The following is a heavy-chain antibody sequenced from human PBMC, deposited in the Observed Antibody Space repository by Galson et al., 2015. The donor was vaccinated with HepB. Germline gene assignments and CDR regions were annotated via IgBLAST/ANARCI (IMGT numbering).Heavy chain of an antibody. CDR2: ISSSSTYI. D-gene: IGHD6-19*01. CDR3: ARDLGNDGWSNGIDY. J-gene: IGHJ4*02. V-gene: IGHV3-21*06. Sequence: SLRLSCAASGFTFSGYTMQWVRQAPGKGLEWVSSISSSSTYIYYADSLRGRFTISRDDAKNSLFLQMNSLRAEDTAVYYCARDLGNDGWSNGIDYWGQGTLVTVSS. CDR1: GFTFSGYT.